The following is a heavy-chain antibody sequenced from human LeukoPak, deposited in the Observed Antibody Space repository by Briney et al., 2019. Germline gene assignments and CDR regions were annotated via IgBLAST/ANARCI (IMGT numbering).Heavy chain of an antibody. CDR1: GFTLSDYY. V-gene: IGHV3-11*01. CDR3: ARRRDFIDY. J-gene: IGHJ4*02. CDR2: SSSSGSTI. Sequence: GGTLTLSCAASGFTLSDYYMSWIRQAPGKGLEWVSYSSSSGSTIYYADSVKGRFAISRDNAKNSLYLQMNSLRAEETAVYYCARRRDFIDYWGQGTLVTVSS. D-gene: IGHD3/OR15-3a*01.